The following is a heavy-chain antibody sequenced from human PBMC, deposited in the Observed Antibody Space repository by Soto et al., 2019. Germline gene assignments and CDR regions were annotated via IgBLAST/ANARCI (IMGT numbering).Heavy chain of an antibody. J-gene: IGHJ4*02. CDR1: GFTFSSYA. CDR3: GISNPGIAVAGPGGY. Sequence: EVQLLESGGGLVQPGGSLRLSCAASGFTFSSYAMSWVRQAPGKGLEWVSAISGSGGSTYYADSVKGRFTISRDNSKNTMYLQMNSLRAEDTAVYYCGISNPGIAVAGPGGYWGQGTLVTVSS. D-gene: IGHD6-19*01. CDR2: ISGSGGST. V-gene: IGHV3-23*01.